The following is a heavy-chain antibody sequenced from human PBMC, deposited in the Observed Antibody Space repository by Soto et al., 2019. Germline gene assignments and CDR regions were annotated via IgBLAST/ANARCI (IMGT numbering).Heavy chain of an antibody. D-gene: IGHD3-10*01. J-gene: IGHJ3*02. CDR1: GFTFSSYG. CDR2: ISYDGSNK. Sequence: QVQLVESGGGVVQPGGSLRLSCEASGFTFSSYGMHWVRQAPGKGLEWVAVISYDGSNKYYADSVKGRFTISRDNSKNTLHLQMNSLRAEDTAVYYWARITEAFDIWGQGTMVTVSS. CDR3: ARITEAFDI. V-gene: IGHV3-30*03.